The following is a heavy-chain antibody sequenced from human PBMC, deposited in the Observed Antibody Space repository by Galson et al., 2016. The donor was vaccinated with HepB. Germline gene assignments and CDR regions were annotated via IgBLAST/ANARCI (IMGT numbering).Heavy chain of an antibody. Sequence: SLRLSCAASGFTFSSYWMNWVRQAPGKGLEWVANIKPDGSGKYYADSEKGRFTISRDNAKNSFYLQMNSLRAEDTAVYYGFGAPSSPWGQGTLVTVSS. CDR3: FGAPSSP. CDR1: GFTFSSYW. J-gene: IGHJ5*02. D-gene: IGHD4/OR15-4a*01. CDR2: IKPDGSGK. V-gene: IGHV3-7*02.